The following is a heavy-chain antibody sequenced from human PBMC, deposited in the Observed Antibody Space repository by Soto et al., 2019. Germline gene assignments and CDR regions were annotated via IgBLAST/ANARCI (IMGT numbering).Heavy chain of an antibody. V-gene: IGHV3-33*01. D-gene: IGHD5-12*01. CDR3: ARDHGGYLTYFDY. Sequence: PGGSLRLSCAASGFTFSTYGMHWVRQAPGKGLECVALMWYDGSAKYYADSVKGRFTISRDNSKNTLYLQMNSLRAEDTAVYYCARDHGGYLTYFDYWGRGTLVTVSS. CDR2: MWYDGSAK. CDR1: GFTFSTYG. J-gene: IGHJ4*02.